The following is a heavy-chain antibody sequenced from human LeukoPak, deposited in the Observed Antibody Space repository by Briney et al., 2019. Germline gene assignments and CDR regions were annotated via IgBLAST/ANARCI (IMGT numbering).Heavy chain of an antibody. CDR2: ILEDGTNQ. J-gene: IGHJ4*02. D-gene: IGHD6-6*01. V-gene: IGHV3-30*04. CDR3: AKGDIAARLIY. CDR1: GFTFNDYL. Sequence: GGSLRLSCAASGFTFNDYLMHWVRQAPGKGLDWVAVILEDGTNQYYADSVKGRFTISRDNSKNTLYLQMNSLRAEDTAVYYCAKGDIAARLIYWGQGTLVTVSS.